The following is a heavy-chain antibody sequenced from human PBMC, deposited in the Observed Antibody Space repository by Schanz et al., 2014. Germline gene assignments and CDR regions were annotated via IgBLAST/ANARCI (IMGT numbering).Heavy chain of an antibody. D-gene: IGHD6-19*01. CDR2: INTNTGNP. J-gene: IGHJ4*02. V-gene: IGHV7-4-1*02. Sequence: QVQLVQSGAEVKKPGASVKVSCEASGYTFTSYAMNWVRQAPGQGLEWVGWINTNTGNPTYAQGFTERFVFSLDTSVSTAYLQISSLKAEDTAAYYCTTETIAMAGTFSIWGQGTLVTVSS. CDR1: GYTFTSYA. CDR3: TTETIAMAGTFSI.